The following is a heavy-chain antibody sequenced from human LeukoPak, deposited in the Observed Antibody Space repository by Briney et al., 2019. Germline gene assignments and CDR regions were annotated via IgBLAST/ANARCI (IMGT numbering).Heavy chain of an antibody. J-gene: IGHJ6*02. CDR2: IKQDGREK. CDR3: ARDRVSGQLWLRRVGMDV. CDR1: GFTFSSYW. V-gene: IGHV3-7*01. Sequence: GGSLRLSCAASGFTFSSYWMSWVRQAPGKGLEWVANIKQDGREKYYVDSVKGRFTISRDNAKNSLYLQMNSLRAEDTAVYYCARDRVSGQLWLRRVGMDVWGQGTTVTVSS. D-gene: IGHD5-18*01.